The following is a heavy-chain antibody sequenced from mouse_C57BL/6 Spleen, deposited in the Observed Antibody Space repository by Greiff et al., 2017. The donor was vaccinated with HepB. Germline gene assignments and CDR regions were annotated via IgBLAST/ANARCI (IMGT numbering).Heavy chain of an antibody. CDR2: IDPENGDT. D-gene: IGHD2-5*01. J-gene: IGHJ2*01. V-gene: IGHV14-4*01. Sequence: DVQLQESGAELVRPGASVKLSCTASGFNIKDDYMHWVKQRPEQGLEWIGWIDPENGDTEYASKFQGKATITADTSSNTAYLQLSSLTSEDTAVYYCTTYYYSNYVGYWGQGTTLTVSS. CDR3: TTYYYSNYVGY. CDR1: GFNIKDDY.